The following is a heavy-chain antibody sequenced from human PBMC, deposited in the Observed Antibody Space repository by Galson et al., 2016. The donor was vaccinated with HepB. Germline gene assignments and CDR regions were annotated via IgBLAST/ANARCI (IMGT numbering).Heavy chain of an antibody. D-gene: IGHD2-15*01. Sequence: CAISGDSVSSKSAAWNWIRHSPSRGLEWLGRTYQTPNWDSDYAGXVKSRITINPDTSKNQFSLQLNSVTPEDTAVYYCARGHLVVPFSFYFDYWGQGSLVTVSX. CDR1: GDSVSSKSAA. CDR2: TYQTPNWDS. V-gene: IGHV6-1*01. J-gene: IGHJ4*02. CDR3: ARGHLVVPFSFYFDY.